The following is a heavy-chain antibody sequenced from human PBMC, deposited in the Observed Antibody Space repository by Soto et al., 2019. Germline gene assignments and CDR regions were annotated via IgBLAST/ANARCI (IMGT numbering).Heavy chain of an antibody. CDR1: GYTLTELS. V-gene: IGHV1-24*01. D-gene: IGHD3-22*01. Sequence: ASVKVSCKVSGYTLTELSMHWVRQAPGKGLEWMGGFDPEDGETIYAQKFQGRVTMTEDTSTDTAYMELSSLRSEDTAVYYCATASGYYYDSSGLAGFDYWGQGTLVTVSS. CDR3: ATASGYYYDSSGLAGFDY. CDR2: FDPEDGET. J-gene: IGHJ4*02.